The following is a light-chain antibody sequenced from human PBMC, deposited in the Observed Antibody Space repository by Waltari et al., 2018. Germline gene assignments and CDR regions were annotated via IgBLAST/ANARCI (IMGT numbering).Light chain of an antibody. CDR3: ALYMGSGIWV. J-gene: IGLJ3*02. CDR2: KAN. V-gene: IGLV8-61*01. Sequence: QTVVTQEPSLSVSHGGTVTLTCALSSGSPSTTSLAHWYQQTPVQAPRTLVYKANARSSGVPDRFSGSILGNTAALTITGAQADDESDYYCALYMGSGIWVFGGGTRLTVL. CDR1: SGSPSTTSL.